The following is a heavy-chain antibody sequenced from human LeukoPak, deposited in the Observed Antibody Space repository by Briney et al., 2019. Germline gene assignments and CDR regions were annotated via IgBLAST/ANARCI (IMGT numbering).Heavy chain of an antibody. Sequence: SETLSLTCTVSGGSISSYYWSWIRQPPGKGLEWIGYIYYSGSTNYNPSLKSRVTISVDTSKNQFSLKLRSVTAADTAVYYCATQVYYYDSSGYYYEGAFDIWGQGTMVTVSS. CDR1: GGSISSYY. CDR2: IYYSGST. D-gene: IGHD3-22*01. J-gene: IGHJ3*02. V-gene: IGHV4-59*01. CDR3: ATQVYYYDSSGYYYEGAFDI.